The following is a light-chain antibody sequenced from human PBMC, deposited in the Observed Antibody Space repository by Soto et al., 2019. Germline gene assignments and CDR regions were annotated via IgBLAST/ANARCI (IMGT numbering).Light chain of an antibody. CDR3: GTWDSRLSAGVV. V-gene: IGLV1-51*01. Sequence: QSVLTQPPSVSAAPGQKVTISCSGSSSNIGNNYVSWYQQLPGTAPKLLLYDNNKRPSGIPDRFSGSKSGTSATLGITGLQTGDEADYYCGTWDSRLSAGVVFGGGTKLTVL. CDR1: SSNIGNNY. J-gene: IGLJ2*01. CDR2: DNN.